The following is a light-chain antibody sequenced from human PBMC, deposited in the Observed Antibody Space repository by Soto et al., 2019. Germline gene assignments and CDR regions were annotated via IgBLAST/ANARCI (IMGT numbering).Light chain of an antibody. CDR2: DTS. CDR3: QQYGTSEII. CDR1: QSLTNSF. V-gene: IGKV3-20*01. J-gene: IGKJ5*01. Sequence: EIVLTQSPGTLSLSPGERATRSCRASQSLTNSFIAWYQQRPGQAPRLLIYDTSSRASGITDRFSGSGSGTDFTPTISRLETEDFAVFYCQQYGTSEIIFGQGTRLEIK.